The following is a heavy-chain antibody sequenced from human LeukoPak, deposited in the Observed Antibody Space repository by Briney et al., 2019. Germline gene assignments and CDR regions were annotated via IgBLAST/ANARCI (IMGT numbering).Heavy chain of an antibody. J-gene: IGHJ3*02. CDR1: GGTFSSYA. V-gene: IGHV1-69*04. Sequence: GASVKVSCKASGGTFSSYAISWVRQAPGQGLEWMGRFIPILGIANYAQKFQGRVTITADKSTSTAYMELSSLRSEDTAVYYCAREGLSGIAAAGDAFDIWGQGTMVTVSS. D-gene: IGHD6-13*01. CDR3: AREGLSGIAAAGDAFDI. CDR2: FIPILGIA.